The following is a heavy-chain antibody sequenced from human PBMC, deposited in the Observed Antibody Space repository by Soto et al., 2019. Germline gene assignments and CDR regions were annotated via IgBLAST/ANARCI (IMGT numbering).Heavy chain of an antibody. D-gene: IGHD2-2*01. CDR3: AGGGGYQLPLGLCGGMDV. CDR2: IYSGGST. J-gene: IGHJ6*02. CDR1: GFTVSSNY. Sequence: EVQLVETGGGLIQPGGSLRLSCAASGFTVSSNYMSWVRQAPGKGLEWVSVIYSGGSTYYADSVEGRFTISRDNSKNTLYLKTNRLRAEDPAVYYCAGGGGYQLPLGLCGGMDVWGQGTTVTVSS. V-gene: IGHV3-53*02.